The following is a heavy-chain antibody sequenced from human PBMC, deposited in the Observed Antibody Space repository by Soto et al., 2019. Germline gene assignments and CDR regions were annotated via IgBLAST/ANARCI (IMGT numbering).Heavy chain of an antibody. CDR2: ISGSGGNT. CDR3: AKDRSSAGTTVRFDP. CDR1: GFTYSGHA. V-gene: IGHV3-23*01. D-gene: IGHD1-1*01. J-gene: IGHJ5*02. Sequence: PGGSLRLACAASGFTYSGHAMSWVRQAPGKGLEWVSSISGSGGNTYYADSVKGRFTISRDNSKNTLYLQMNSLRVEDTAIYYCAKDRSSAGTTVRFDPWGRGTLVTVSS.